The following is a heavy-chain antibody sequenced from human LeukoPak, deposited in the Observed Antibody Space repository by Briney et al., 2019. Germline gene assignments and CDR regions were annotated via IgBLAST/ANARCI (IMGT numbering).Heavy chain of an antibody. J-gene: IGHJ4*02. Sequence: SQTLSLTCTVSGGAISSGGYYWSWIRQHPGRGLEWIGYIYYSGSTYYNPSLKSRVTISVDTSKNQFSLKLSSVTAADTAVYYCARTGSYGLPRDYWGQGTLVTVSS. CDR2: IYYSGST. D-gene: IGHD5-18*01. CDR1: GGAISSGGYY. CDR3: ARTGSYGLPRDY. V-gene: IGHV4-31*03.